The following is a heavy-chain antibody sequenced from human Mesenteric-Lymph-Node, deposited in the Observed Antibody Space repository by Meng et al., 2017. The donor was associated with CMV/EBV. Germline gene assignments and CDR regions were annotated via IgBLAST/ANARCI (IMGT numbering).Heavy chain of an antibody. CDR1: GASISSGYYY. CDR3: ARVMAAAGRGFDY. J-gene: IGHJ4*02. D-gene: IGHD6-13*01. V-gene: IGHV4-30-4*08. Sequence: SETLSLTCSVSGASISSGYYYCSWIRQPPGQGLEWIGYIYDSGNTYYKSSLRNRVSISIDTSKNHFSLNLSSVTATDTAVYYCARVMAAAGRGFDYWGQGTLVTVSS. CDR2: IYDSGNT.